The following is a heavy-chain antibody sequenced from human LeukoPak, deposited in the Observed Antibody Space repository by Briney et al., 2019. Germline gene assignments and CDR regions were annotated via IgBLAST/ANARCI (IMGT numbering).Heavy chain of an antibody. CDR1: GCTFTGYY. Sequence: GASVKVSCKASGCTFTGYYMHWVRQAPGQGLEWMGWINPNSGGTNYAQKFQGRVTMTRDTSISTAYMELSRLRSDDTAVYYCARGGVVPAAIPMDWFDPWGQGTLVTVSS. CDR3: ARGGVVPAAIPMDWFDP. D-gene: IGHD2-2*01. CDR2: INPNSGGT. J-gene: IGHJ5*02. V-gene: IGHV1-2*02.